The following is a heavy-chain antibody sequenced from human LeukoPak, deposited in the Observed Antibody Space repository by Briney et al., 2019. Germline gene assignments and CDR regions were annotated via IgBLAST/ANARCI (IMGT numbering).Heavy chain of an antibody. J-gene: IGHJ5*02. V-gene: IGHV3-23*01. CDR3: AKEPASSGWFDP. CDR2: ISGSGGST. CDR1: GLTFSRYA. Sequence: GGSLRLSCAASGLTFSRYAMSWVRQAPGKGLEWVSSISGSGGSTYYVDSVKGRFTISRDNSKNTLYLQMNSLRAEDTAVYYCAKEPASSGWFDPWGQGTLVAVSS. D-gene: IGHD6-19*01.